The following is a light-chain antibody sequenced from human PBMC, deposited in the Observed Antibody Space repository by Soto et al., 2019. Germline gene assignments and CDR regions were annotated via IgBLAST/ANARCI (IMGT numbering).Light chain of an antibody. CDR1: SSDVGIYNY. V-gene: IGLV2-14*01. Sequence: QSVLAQSASVSGSAGQSIAISCTGSSSDVGIYNYVSWYQQHPGKVPKLIIYEVTSRPSGVSIRFSGSKSGNTASLTISGLQPEDEAAYYCSSYTNSSTRVLGNGTKVTV. CDR3: SSYTNSSTRV. J-gene: IGLJ1*01. CDR2: EVT.